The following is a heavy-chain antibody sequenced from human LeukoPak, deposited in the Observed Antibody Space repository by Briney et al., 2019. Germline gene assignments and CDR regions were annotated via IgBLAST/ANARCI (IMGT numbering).Heavy chain of an antibody. CDR1: GGTFSSYA. D-gene: IGHD3-10*01. J-gene: IGHJ6*03. V-gene: IGHV1-69*05. Sequence: SVKVSCKASGGTFSSYAISWVRQSPGQGLEWMGGIIPIFGTANYAQKFQGRVTITTDESTSTAYMELSSLRSEDTAVYYCAGSMVRAYYYYYYMHVWGKGTTVTVSS. CDR3: AGSMVRAYYYYYYMHV. CDR2: IIPIFGTA.